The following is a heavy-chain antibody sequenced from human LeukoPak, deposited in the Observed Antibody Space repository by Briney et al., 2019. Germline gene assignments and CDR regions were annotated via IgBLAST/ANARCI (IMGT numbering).Heavy chain of an antibody. J-gene: IGHJ6*02. V-gene: IGHV3-23*01. Sequence: GGSVTLSCGPSGFIFSIYGMRCARHAPGKALEGVSSISYSCGATFYADSVKGRFTISRDNSKNTLYLQMNSLRAEDTAAYYCANAGRGYNSGSNYYYGMDVWGQGTTVTVSS. CDR2: ISYSCGAT. CDR3: ANAGRGYNSGSNYYYGMDV. D-gene: IGHD6-19*01. CDR1: GFIFSIYG.